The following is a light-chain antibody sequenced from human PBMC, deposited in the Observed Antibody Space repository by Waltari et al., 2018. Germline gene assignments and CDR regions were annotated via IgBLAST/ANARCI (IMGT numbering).Light chain of an antibody. Sequence: QSVLAQPPSVSGAPGQRVTISCSGSSSNIGAGSDVHWYQHLPGTAPKLLIYGNSNRPSGVLDRFSGSKSGTSASLAITWLQAEDEADYYCQSYDSSLSGSVFGGGTKLTVL. CDR1: SSNIGAGSD. CDR3: QSYDSSLSGSV. V-gene: IGLV1-40*01. CDR2: GNS. J-gene: IGLJ3*02.